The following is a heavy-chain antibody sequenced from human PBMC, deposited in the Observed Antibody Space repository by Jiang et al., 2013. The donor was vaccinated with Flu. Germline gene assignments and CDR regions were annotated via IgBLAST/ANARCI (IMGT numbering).Heavy chain of an antibody. CDR1: GYTLTELS. J-gene: IGHJ4*02. D-gene: IGHD5-18*01. CDR3: ATWPPMDTAMVTAFDY. V-gene: IGHV1-24*01. Sequence: GAEVKKPGASVKVSCKVSGYTLTELSVHWVRQAPGKGLEWMGGSDSEDGKRILAQKFQGRLSMTEDTSTDTAYMELSSLRSEDTAVYYCATWPPMDTAMVTAFDYWGQGTPVTVSS. CDR2: SDSEDGKR.